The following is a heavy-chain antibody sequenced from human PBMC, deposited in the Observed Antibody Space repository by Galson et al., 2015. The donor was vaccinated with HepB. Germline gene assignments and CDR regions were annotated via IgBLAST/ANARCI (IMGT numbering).Heavy chain of an antibody. CDR3: ASQLTYYYYGMDV. CDR2: ISSSSSYT. Sequence: SLRLSCAASGFTFSDYYMSWIRQAPGKGLEWVSYISSSSSYTNYADSVKGRFTIPRDNAKNSLYLQMNSLRAEDTAVYYCASQLTYYYYGMDVWGQGTTVTVSS. J-gene: IGHJ6*02. D-gene: IGHD2-2*01. V-gene: IGHV3-11*06. CDR1: GFTFSDYY.